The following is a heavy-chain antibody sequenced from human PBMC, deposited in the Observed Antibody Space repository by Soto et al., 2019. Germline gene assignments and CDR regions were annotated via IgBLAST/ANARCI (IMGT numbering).Heavy chain of an antibody. V-gene: IGHV1-18*01. D-gene: IGHD6-19*01. Sequence: ASVKVSCKASGYTFTSYGISWVRQAPGQGLEWMGWISAYNGNTNYAQKLQGRVTMTTDTSTSTAYMELRSLRSDDTAVYYCARDSRGWRPNYYYYGMDVRGQGTTVTGSS. CDR2: ISAYNGNT. J-gene: IGHJ6*02. CDR3: ARDSRGWRPNYYYYGMDV. CDR1: GYTFTSYG.